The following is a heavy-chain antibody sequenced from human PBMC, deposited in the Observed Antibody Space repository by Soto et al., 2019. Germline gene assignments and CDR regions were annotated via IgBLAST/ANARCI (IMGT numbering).Heavy chain of an antibody. CDR2: IGGSGGST. D-gene: IGHD6-13*01. Sequence: PGGSLRLSCAASGFTFSIYAMSWVRQAPGKGLEWVSTIGGSGGSTYYADSVKGRFTISRDNSKNTLYLQMNSLRTEDTAVYYCARRGPGTYFDDRGQRTLVTVSS. CDR1: GFTFSIYA. V-gene: IGHV3-23*01. CDR3: ARRGPGTYFDD. J-gene: IGHJ4*02.